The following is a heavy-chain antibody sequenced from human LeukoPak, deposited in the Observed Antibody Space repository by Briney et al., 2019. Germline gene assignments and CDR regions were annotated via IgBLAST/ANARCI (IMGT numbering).Heavy chain of an antibody. D-gene: IGHD3-22*01. CDR2: IIPIFGTA. CDR3: ARATLPRTYYDSSGYYSYPFDY. Sequence: SVKVSCKASGGTFSSYAISWVRQAPGQGLEWMGRIIPIFGTANYAQKFQGRVTITTDESTSTAYMELSSPRSEDTAVYYCARATLPRTYYDSSGYYSYPFDYWGQGTLVTVSS. J-gene: IGHJ4*02. V-gene: IGHV1-69*05. CDR1: GGTFSSYA.